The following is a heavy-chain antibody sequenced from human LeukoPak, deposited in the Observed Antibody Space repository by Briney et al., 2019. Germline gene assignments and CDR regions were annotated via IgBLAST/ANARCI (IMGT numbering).Heavy chain of an antibody. CDR1: GYSFTSYW. Sequence: GESLKISCKGSGYSFTSYWIGWVRQMPGKGLEWMGIIYPGDSDTRYSPSFRGQVTISADKSISTAYLQWSSLKASDTAMYYCARDIGDGEVVAPGAFDIWGQGTMVTVSS. V-gene: IGHV5-51*01. CDR2: IYPGDSDT. CDR3: ARDIGDGEVVAPGAFDI. J-gene: IGHJ3*02. D-gene: IGHD3-22*01.